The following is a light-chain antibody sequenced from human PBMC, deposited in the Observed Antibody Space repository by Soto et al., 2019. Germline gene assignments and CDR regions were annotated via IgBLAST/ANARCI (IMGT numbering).Light chain of an antibody. J-gene: IGKJ1*01. CDR1: QCISNY. CDR3: QQYYSYPRT. V-gene: IGKV1-27*01. Sequence: DIQMTQSPSSLSASVGDRVTITCRASQCISNYLAWYQQKPGKVPKLLIYAASTLQSGVPSRFSGSGSGTDFTLTISCLQSEDFATYYCQQYYSYPRTFGQGTKVDI. CDR2: AAS.